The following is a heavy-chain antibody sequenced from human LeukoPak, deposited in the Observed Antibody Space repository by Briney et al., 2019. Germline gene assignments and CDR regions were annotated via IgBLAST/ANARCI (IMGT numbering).Heavy chain of an antibody. CDR1: GFTFSNYW. V-gene: IGHV3-7*01. D-gene: IGHD1-26*01. J-gene: IGHJ4*02. CDR3: ARDRVGASTI. Sequence: SGGSLRLSCAASGFTFSNYWMSWLRQAPGKGLEWVANINQDGSEKYSVDSVKGRFTISRDNAKNSLYLQMNSLRAEDTAVYYCARDRVGASTIWGQGTLVTVSS. CDR2: INQDGSEK.